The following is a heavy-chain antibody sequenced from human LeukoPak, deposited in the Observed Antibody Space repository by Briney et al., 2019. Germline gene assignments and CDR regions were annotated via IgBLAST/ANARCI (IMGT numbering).Heavy chain of an antibody. J-gene: IGHJ4*02. Sequence: GGSLRLSCTASGFNFGDYAMSWVRQAPGKGLEWVGFIRSKAYGGTTEYAASVKGRFTISRDDSKSIAYLQMNSLQTEDTAVYYCTRDHWDDFWSGYYPDYWGQGTLVTVSS. CDR3: TRDHWDDFWSGYYPDY. D-gene: IGHD3-3*01. V-gene: IGHV3-49*04. CDR2: IRSKAYGGTT. CDR1: GFNFGDYA.